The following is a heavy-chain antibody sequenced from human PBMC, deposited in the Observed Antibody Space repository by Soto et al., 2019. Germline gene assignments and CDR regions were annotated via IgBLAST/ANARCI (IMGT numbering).Heavy chain of an antibody. D-gene: IGHD1-1*01. CDR2: IYYSGST. V-gene: IGHV4-59*01. J-gene: IGHJ3*01. Sequence: SETLSLTCTVSGGYISSYYCSWIRQPPGKGLEWIGYIYYSGSTNYNPSLKSRVSISVDTSKNQFSLKLSSVTAADTAVYYSARHPSPYNESIGKVFAFRGQGTMVTGSS. CDR1: GGYISSYY. CDR3: ARHPSPYNESIGKVFAF.